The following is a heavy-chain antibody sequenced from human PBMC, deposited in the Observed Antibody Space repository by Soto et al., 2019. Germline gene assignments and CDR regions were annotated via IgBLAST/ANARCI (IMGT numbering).Heavy chain of an antibody. Sequence: SETLSLTCAVSGGSINTYYWSWIRQPPGKGLEWIGYVDYSGNSDSSPSLKSRVTISIDTSKKQVSMKLNCVNAADTAVYYCGRNWFSVAGSFHFDYWGQGIPVTVSS. CDR1: GGSINTYY. V-gene: IGHV4-59*01. J-gene: IGHJ4*02. D-gene: IGHD6-19*01. CDR2: VDYSGNS. CDR3: GRNWFSVAGSFHFDY.